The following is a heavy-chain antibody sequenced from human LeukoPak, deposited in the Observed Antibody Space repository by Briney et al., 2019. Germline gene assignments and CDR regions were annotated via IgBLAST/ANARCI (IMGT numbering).Heavy chain of an antibody. CDR2: ISSSSSTI. D-gene: IGHD1-1*01. V-gene: IGHV3-48*01. CDR3: ARAPVQLERHPSSFDY. CDR1: GFTFSSYS. J-gene: IGHJ4*02. Sequence: PGGSLRLSCAASGFTFSSYSMNWVRQAPGKGLEWVSYISSSSSTIYYADSVKGRFTISRDNAKNSLYLQMNSLRAEDTAVYYCARAPVQLERHPSSFDYWGQGTLVTVSS.